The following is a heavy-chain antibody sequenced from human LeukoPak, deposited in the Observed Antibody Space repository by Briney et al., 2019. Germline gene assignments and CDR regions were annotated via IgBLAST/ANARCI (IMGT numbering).Heavy chain of an antibody. Sequence: ASVKVSCKASGYTFTKYAIHWVRQAPGQRPEWMGWINASNGDTKYSQNFQDRVTITRDTSANTAYMELSSLTSEDTALYYCARDDCGDTCYPGGYWGQGTLVTVS. CDR2: INASNGDT. CDR3: ARDDCGDTCYPGGY. CDR1: GYTFTKYA. J-gene: IGHJ4*02. D-gene: IGHD2-21*01. V-gene: IGHV1-3*01.